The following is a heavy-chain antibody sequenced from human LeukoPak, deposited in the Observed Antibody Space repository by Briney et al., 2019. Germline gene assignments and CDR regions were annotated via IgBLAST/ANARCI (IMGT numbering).Heavy chain of an antibody. D-gene: IGHD6-19*01. V-gene: IGHV3-21*01. J-gene: IGHJ5*02. CDR1: GFTFNSYS. CDR2: ISSSGTFI. CDR3: ARDSHGSGWTINWFDP. Sequence: GGSLRLSCAASGFTFNSYSMNWVRQAPGKGLEWVSSISSSGTFIYYADSVKGRFTISRDNAKDSLYLEMTSLSVEDTAVYYCARDSHGSGWTINWFDPWGQGTLVTVSS.